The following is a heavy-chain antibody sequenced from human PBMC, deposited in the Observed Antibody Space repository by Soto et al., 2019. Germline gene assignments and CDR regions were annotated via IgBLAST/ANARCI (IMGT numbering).Heavy chain of an antibody. Sequence: SETLSLTCTVSGGSISSNYWNWIRQPPGKGLEWIGYIDDSGSTHYNPSLKSRVTISVDKSKNQFSLKLSSVTAADTAVYYCARVAVAGTRVDYWGQGTLVTVSS. D-gene: IGHD6-19*01. J-gene: IGHJ4*02. V-gene: IGHV4-59*12. CDR1: GGSISSNY. CDR2: IDDSGST. CDR3: ARVAVAGTRVDY.